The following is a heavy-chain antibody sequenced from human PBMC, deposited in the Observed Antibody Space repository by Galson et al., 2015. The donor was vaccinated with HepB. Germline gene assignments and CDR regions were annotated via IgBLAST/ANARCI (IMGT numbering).Heavy chain of an antibody. V-gene: IGHV1-69*13. CDR1: GGTFSSYA. CDR3: ASIQRGYSYGYYFDY. D-gene: IGHD5-18*01. J-gene: IGHJ4*02. Sequence: SVKVSCKASGGTFSSYAISWVRQAPGQGLEWMGGIIPIFGTANYAQKFQGRVTITADESTSTAYMELSSLRSEDTAVYYCASIQRGYSYGYYFDYWGQGTLVTVSS. CDR2: IIPIFGTA.